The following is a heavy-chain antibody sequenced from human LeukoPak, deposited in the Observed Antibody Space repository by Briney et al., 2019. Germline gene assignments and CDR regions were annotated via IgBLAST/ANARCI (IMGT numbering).Heavy chain of an antibody. CDR2: ISYDGSNK. D-gene: IGHD4-17*01. Sequence: GGSLRLSCAASGFTFSSYGMHWVRQAPGKGLEWVAVISYDGSNKYYADSVKGRFTISRDNSKNTLYLQMNSLRAEDTAVYYCASLLTVTTGYWGQGTLVTVSS. CDR1: GFTFSSYG. J-gene: IGHJ4*02. CDR3: ASLLTVTTGY. V-gene: IGHV3-30*03.